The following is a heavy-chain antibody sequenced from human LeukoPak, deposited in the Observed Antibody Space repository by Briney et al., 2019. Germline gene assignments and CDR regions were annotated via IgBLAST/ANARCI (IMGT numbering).Heavy chain of an antibody. CDR2: IYSGGST. D-gene: IGHD3-22*01. V-gene: IGHV3-53*05. J-gene: IGHJ4*02. Sequence: GGSLRFSCAASGFTVSSNYMSWVRQAPGKGLEWVSVIYSGGSTYYADSVKSRFTISRDNSKNTLYLQMNSLRAEDTAVYYCAKDRFSTYYDSSGCDYWGQGTLVTVSS. CDR1: GFTVSSNY. CDR3: AKDRFSTYYDSSGCDY.